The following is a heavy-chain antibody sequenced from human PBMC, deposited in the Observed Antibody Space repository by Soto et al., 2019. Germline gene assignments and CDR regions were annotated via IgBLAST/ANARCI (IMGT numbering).Heavy chain of an antibody. CDR2: INHSGST. D-gene: IGHD6-19*01. Sequence: SEALSLTCAVYGGSFSDYYWSWIRQPPGKGLEWIGEINHSGSTNYNPSLKSRVTISVDKSKNQFSLNLNSVTAADTAFYYCAIGTHGNGWYLYGMDVWGQGTTVTVSS. CDR3: AIGTHGNGWYLYGMDV. CDR1: GGSFSDYY. J-gene: IGHJ6*02. V-gene: IGHV4-34*01.